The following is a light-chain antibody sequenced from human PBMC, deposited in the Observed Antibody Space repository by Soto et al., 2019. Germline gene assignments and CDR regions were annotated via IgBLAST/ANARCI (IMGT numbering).Light chain of an antibody. CDR2: DAS. V-gene: IGKV3-11*01. Sequence: IVLTQSPVTLSLSPGARATLSFRSSHYISTDLAVYQHKLVQAPRLLIYDASDRATDIPARFSGSGSGTDFTLTISDLEPEDFALYYCQQRSSWPPINFGQGTQLEIK. CDR3: QQRSSWPPIN. CDR1: HYISTD. J-gene: IGKJ5*01.